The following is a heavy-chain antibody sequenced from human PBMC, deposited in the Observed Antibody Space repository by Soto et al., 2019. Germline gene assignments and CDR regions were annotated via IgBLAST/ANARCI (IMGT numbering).Heavy chain of an antibody. CDR1: GFTFSDYW. Sequence: GGSLRLSCAASGFTFSDYWMTWIRQSPGRGLEWVSYISDSGDTIHYADSMKGRFTISRDNANNSLFLQMNSLRPEDTAVYFCARDDGMGWPAAFDLWGQGTVVTVSS. D-gene: IGHD6-19*01. V-gene: IGHV3-11*01. CDR2: ISDSGDTI. CDR3: ARDDGMGWPAAFDL. J-gene: IGHJ3*01.